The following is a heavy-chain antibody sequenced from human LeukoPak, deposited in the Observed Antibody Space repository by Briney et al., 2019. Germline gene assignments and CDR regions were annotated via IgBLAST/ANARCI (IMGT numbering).Heavy chain of an antibody. V-gene: IGHV3-33*01. CDR3: ARDPGAVAGTYFQH. CDR2: IWYDGSNK. J-gene: IGHJ1*01. D-gene: IGHD6-19*01. Sequence: GRSLRLSCAASGFTFSSYGMHWVRQAPGKGLEWVAVIWYDGSNKYYAGSVKGRFTISRDNSKNTLYLQMNSLRAEDTAVYYCARDPGAVAGTYFQHWGQGTLVTVSS. CDR1: GFTFSSYG.